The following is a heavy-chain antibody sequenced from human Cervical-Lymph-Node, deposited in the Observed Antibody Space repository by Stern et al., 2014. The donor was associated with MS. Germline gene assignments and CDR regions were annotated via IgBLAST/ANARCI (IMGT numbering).Heavy chain of an antibody. Sequence: VQLVESGAEVKKPGSSVNVSCKASGGTFTSFSINWVRQVPGQSLEWMGGIIPIFDTQNLAQKFQGRVTITADSSTSTVYMALNILRSDDTAVYYCVLPSKVTTAAFDVWGRGTMVTVSS. CDR1: GGTFTSFS. V-gene: IGHV1-69*06. CDR3: VLPSKVTTAAFDV. CDR2: IIPIFDTQ. J-gene: IGHJ3*01. D-gene: IGHD4-17*01.